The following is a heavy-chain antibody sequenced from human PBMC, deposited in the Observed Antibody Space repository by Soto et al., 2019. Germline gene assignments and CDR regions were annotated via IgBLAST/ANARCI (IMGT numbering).Heavy chain of an antibody. CDR3: VRDRAADWYLDL. J-gene: IGHJ2*01. CDR1: GYSFTSCA. V-gene: IGHV1-3*04. Sequence: QVQVVQSGAEVKKPGASVRLSCKTSGYSFTSCALHWVRQAPGQGFEWMGWINTDSGTTKYSQKFQGRVTITRDASARTAYLELSSLSSEDTTIYYCVRDRAADWYLDLWGRGTLVTVSS. D-gene: IGHD6-25*01. CDR2: INTDSGTT.